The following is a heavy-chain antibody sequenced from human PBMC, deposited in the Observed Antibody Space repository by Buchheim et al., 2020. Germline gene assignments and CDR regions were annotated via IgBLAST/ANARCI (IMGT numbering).Heavy chain of an antibody. CDR1: GFTFSSYE. Sequence: EVQLVESGGGLVQPGGSLRLSCAASGFTFSSYEMNWVRQAPGKGLEWVSYISSNGSTIYYADSVKGRFTISRDDAKNSLYLQMNSLRAEDTAVYYCARVSAVAGNKYYYGMDVWGQGTT. CDR3: ARVSAVAGNKYYYGMDV. V-gene: IGHV3-48*03. CDR2: ISSNGSTI. J-gene: IGHJ6*02. D-gene: IGHD6-19*01.